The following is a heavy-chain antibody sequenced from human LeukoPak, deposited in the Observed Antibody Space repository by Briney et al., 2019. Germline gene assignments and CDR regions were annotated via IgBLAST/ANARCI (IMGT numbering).Heavy chain of an antibody. Sequence: PGGSLRLSCAASGFTFSSYSMNWVRQAPGKGLEWVSSISSSSSYIYYADSVKGRFTISRDNAKNSLYLQMNSLRAEDTAVYYCAREVVSPDAFDTWGQGTMVTVSS. CDR3: AREVVSPDAFDT. CDR1: GFTFSSYS. D-gene: IGHD4-23*01. CDR2: ISSSSSYI. J-gene: IGHJ3*02. V-gene: IGHV3-21*01.